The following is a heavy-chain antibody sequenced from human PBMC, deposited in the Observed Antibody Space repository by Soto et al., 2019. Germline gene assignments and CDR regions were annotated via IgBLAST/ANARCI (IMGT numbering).Heavy chain of an antibody. J-gene: IGHJ4*02. V-gene: IGHV3-30-3*01. CDR1: GFAFSSYA. CDR3: ARDLSGSGD. CDR2: ISYDGSNK. Sequence: QVQLVESGGGVVQPGRSLRLSCAASGFAFSSYAMHWVRQAPGKGLEWVAVISYDGSNKYYADSVKGRFTISRDNSKNTVYLQMNRLRAEDTAVYYCARDLSGSGDWGQGTLVTVSS. D-gene: IGHD3-10*01.